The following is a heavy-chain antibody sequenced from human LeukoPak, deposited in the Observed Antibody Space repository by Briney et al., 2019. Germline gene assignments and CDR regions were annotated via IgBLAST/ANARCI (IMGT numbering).Heavy chain of an antibody. CDR2: INHSGST. J-gene: IGHJ4*02. CDR3: ARGLGYCSSTSCYKVAARRSYYFDY. D-gene: IGHD2-2*02. V-gene: IGHV4-34*01. CDR1: GGSFSGYY. Sequence: SETXSLTCAXYGGSFSGYYWSWIRQPPGKGLEWIGEINHSGSTNYNPSLKSRGTISVDTSKNQFSLKLSSVTAADTAVYYCARGLGYCSSTSCYKVAARRSYYFDYWGQGTLVTVSS.